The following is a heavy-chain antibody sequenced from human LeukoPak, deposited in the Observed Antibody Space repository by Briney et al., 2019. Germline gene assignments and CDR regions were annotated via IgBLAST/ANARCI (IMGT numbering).Heavy chain of an antibody. D-gene: IGHD5-24*01. J-gene: IGHJ4*02. CDR1: GYTFTSYY. CDR3: ARNPVEMATYLPDDY. CDR2: INPSGGST. Sequence: ASVKVSCKASGYTFTSYYMHWVRQAPGQGLEWMGIINPSGGSTSYAQKFQGRVTMTRDMSTSTVYMELSSLRSEDTAVYYCARNPVEMATYLPDDYWGQGTLVTVSS. V-gene: IGHV1-46*01.